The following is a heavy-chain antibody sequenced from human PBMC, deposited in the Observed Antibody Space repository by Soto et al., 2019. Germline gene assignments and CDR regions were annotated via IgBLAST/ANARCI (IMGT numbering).Heavy chain of an antibody. Sequence: GGSLRLSCAVSGFNVMSYWMSWVRQAPGKGLEWVASVKEDGSELYYLHSVRGRFSISRDSAGNALHLTMNYLSAEDTGVYFCARDIGFDYVNWGQGLSFTVSS. CDR3: ARDIGFDYVN. V-gene: IGHV3-7*01. D-gene: IGHD3-16*01. CDR2: VKEDGSEL. CDR1: GFNVMSYW. J-gene: IGHJ4*02.